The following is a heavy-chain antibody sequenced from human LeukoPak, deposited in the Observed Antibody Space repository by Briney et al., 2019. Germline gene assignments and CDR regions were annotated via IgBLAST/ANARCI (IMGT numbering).Heavy chain of an antibody. Sequence: GGSLRLSCAASGFTFDDYAMHWVRQAPGKGLEWVSGISWNSGSIGYADSVKGRFTISRDNAKNSLYLQMNSLRAEDTALYYCANDDYGDRFNYFDYWGQGTLVTVSS. CDR2: ISWNSGSI. CDR3: ANDDYGDRFNYFDY. J-gene: IGHJ4*02. V-gene: IGHV3-9*01. D-gene: IGHD4-17*01. CDR1: GFTFDDYA.